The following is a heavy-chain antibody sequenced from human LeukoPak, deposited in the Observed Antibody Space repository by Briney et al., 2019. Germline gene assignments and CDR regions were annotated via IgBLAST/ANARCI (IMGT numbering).Heavy chain of an antibody. CDR1: GFPLSSYA. V-gene: IGHV3-23*01. D-gene: IGHD2-21*01. CDR2: TSSSDDGT. CDR3: ARAPVISCRGAFCYPFDL. Sequence: GGSLRLSCAASGFPLSSYAMSWVRQVPGKGPEWVSATSSSDDGTYHADSVRGRFTISRDNFRNTLYLQKNRLRVEGAGLCYFARAPVISCRGAFCYPFDLWGQGVLVTVSS. J-gene: IGHJ4*02.